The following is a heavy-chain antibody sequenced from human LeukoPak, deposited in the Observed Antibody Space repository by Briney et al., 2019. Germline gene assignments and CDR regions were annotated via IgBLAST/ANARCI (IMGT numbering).Heavy chain of an antibody. Sequence: GGSLRLSCAASGFTFSDYYMSWIRQAPGKGLEWVSYISGSSSYTNYADSVKGRFTISRDNAKNSLYLQVNSLRAEDTAVYYCARGYCSSTSCYFGDWGYWGQGTLVTVSS. CDR2: ISGSSSYT. J-gene: IGHJ4*02. V-gene: IGHV3-11*06. CDR1: GFTFSDYY. D-gene: IGHD2-2*01. CDR3: ARGYCSSTSCYFGDWGY.